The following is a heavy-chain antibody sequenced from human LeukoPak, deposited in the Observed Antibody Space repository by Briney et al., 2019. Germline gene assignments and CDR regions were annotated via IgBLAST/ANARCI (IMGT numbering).Heavy chain of an antibody. CDR1: GGSISSYY. J-gene: IGHJ4*02. Sequence: PSETLSLTRTVSGGSISSYYWSWIRQPPGKGLEWIGYMDDSGSTNYNPSLTSRVTISEDTSKNQLSLKLGSVTAADTAVYYCARHSSGSGGAFQYWGQGTPVTVSS. CDR2: MDDSGST. D-gene: IGHD6-19*01. CDR3: ARHSSGSGGAFQY. V-gene: IGHV4-59*08.